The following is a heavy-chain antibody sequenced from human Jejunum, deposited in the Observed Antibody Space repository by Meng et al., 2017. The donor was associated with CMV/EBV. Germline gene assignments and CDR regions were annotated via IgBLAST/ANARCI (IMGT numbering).Heavy chain of an antibody. CDR3: ARSKSATYLLDY. D-gene: IGHD2-15*01. CDR1: GFNFSDYY. V-gene: IGHV3-72*01. CDR2: TRNKANGYTT. J-gene: IGHJ4*02. Sequence: SGFNFSDYYLDWVRQAPGRGLEWVGRTRNKANGYTTEYAASVKGRFTISRDDSQNSVFLQMNSLKPEDTAVYHCARSKSATYLLDYWGQGTLVTVSS.